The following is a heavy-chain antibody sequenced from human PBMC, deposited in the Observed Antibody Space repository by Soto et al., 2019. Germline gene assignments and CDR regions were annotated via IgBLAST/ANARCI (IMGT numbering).Heavy chain of an antibody. D-gene: IGHD2-21*01. Sequence: SETLSLTCTVSGDSITSYYWSWVRQPPGKGLEWIGYIYRTGNTNYNPSLKSRVTMSIDTSKNQFSLKLNSVTAADTATYYCARGGISHWAYFYYMDVWDRGTTVTVSS. J-gene: IGHJ6*03. CDR3: ARGGISHWAYFYYMDV. CDR2: IYRTGNT. V-gene: IGHV4-4*08. CDR1: GDSITSYY.